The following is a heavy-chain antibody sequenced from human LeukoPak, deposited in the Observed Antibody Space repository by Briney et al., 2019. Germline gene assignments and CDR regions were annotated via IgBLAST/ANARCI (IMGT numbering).Heavy chain of an antibody. CDR1: GFAFSTNW. Sequence: GGSLRLSCAASGFAFSTNWMHWVRQAPGKGLVWVSHISTDARTITYADFVKGRFTISRDNAKNTLYLQMNSLRAEDTAVYYCAKDLSSSWFSFFDYWGQGTLVTVSS. J-gene: IGHJ4*02. V-gene: IGHV3-74*01. CDR3: AKDLSSSWFSFFDY. CDR2: ISTDARTI. D-gene: IGHD6-13*01.